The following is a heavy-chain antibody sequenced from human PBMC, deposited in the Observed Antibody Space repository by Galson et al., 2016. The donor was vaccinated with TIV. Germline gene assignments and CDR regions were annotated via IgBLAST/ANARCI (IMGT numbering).Heavy chain of an antibody. V-gene: IGHV1-8*02. J-gene: IGHJ6*02. CDR1: GYTFSDYY. D-gene: IGHD2-21*01. Sequence: SVKVSCKASGYTFSDYYIHWVRQATGQGLEWMGWMNPNSGNTGYAQKFRGRVTMTRNTSVRTAYMELSSLRSEDTAVYYCARDRRHCGNECYLYYYYGMDVWGQGTTVTVSS. CDR2: MNPNSGNT. CDR3: ARDRRHCGNECYLYYYYGMDV.